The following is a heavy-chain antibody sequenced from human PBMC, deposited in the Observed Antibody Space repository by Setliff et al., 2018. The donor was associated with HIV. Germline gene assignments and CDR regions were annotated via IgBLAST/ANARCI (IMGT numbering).Heavy chain of an antibody. CDR2: INPGDSDT. J-gene: IGHJ4*02. CDR3: AASFNDKSDYYSVFVY. CDR1: GYTFSSHW. D-gene: IGHD3-22*01. Sequence: GESLKISCQGSGYTFSSHWIGWVRQMPGKGLEWMGIINPGDSDTRYRPSFQGQVTISVDKSINTAYLQWTGLKASDSATYYCAASFNDKSDYYSVFVYWGQGTWSPSPQ. V-gene: IGHV5-51*01.